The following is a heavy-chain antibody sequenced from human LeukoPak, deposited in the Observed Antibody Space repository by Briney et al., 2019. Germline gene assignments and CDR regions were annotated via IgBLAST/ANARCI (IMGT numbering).Heavy chain of an antibody. CDR1: GFTFNKYA. V-gene: IGHV3-23*01. J-gene: IGHJ4*02. CDR3: AKGQGYNYGDSIDY. Sequence: GGSLRLSCAASGFTFNKYAMTWVRQAPGKGLEWVSVINGGSGNSYYADSVKGRFTVSRDNSKNTLYLQMNSLRDEDTAVYYCAKGQGYNYGDSIDYWGEGTLVTVSS. CDR2: INGGSGNS. D-gene: IGHD5-18*01.